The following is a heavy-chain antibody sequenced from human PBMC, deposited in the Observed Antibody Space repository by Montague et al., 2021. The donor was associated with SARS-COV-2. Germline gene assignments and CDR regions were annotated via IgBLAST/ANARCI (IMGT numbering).Heavy chain of an antibody. J-gene: IGHJ3*01. Sequence: SLRLSCAASGFGFNNYWMAWVRQTPGKGLEWVANIRKDATKISYVDSVKGRFTTSRDNAKNSLYLEMNSLRAEDTAVYYCARDQNYDSSGQYYDVFDLWGQGTMVAVSS. CDR3: ARDQNYDSSGQYYDVFDL. CDR1: GFGFNNYW. V-gene: IGHV3-7*01. D-gene: IGHD3-22*01. CDR2: IRKDATKI.